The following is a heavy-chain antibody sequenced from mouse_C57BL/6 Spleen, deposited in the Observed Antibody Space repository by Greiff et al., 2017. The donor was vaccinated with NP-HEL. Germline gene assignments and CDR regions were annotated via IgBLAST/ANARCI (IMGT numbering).Heavy chain of an antibody. CDR3: ARSLSSPAWFAY. J-gene: IGHJ3*01. CDR1: GYAFSSSW. Sequence: VQLVESGPELVKPGASVKISCKASGYAFSSSWMNWVKQRPGKGLEWIGRIYPGDGDTNYNGKFKGKATLTADKSSSTAYMQLSSLTSEDSAVYFCARSLSSPAWFAYWGQGTLVTVSA. D-gene: IGHD1-1*01. V-gene: IGHV1-82*01. CDR2: IYPGDGDT.